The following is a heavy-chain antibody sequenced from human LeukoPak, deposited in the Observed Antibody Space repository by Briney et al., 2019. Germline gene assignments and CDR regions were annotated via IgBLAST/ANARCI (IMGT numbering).Heavy chain of an antibody. CDR1: GYTFTGYY. CDR3: ARDYYDSSGYYLFDY. Sequence: ASVKVSCKASGYTFTGYYMHWVRQAPGQGLEWMGWMNPNSGNTGYAQKFQGRVTMTRNTSISTAYMELSSLRSEDTAVYYCARDYYDSSGYYLFDYWGQGTLVTASS. J-gene: IGHJ4*02. CDR2: MNPNSGNT. V-gene: IGHV1-8*02. D-gene: IGHD3-22*01.